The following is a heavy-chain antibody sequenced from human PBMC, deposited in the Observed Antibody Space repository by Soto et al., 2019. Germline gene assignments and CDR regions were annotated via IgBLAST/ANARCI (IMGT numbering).Heavy chain of an antibody. CDR2: IYYSGST. CDR1: GASFSSSSYY. J-gene: IGHJ4*02. D-gene: IGHD3-10*01. V-gene: IGHV4-39*01. CDR3: ARILWFGLYYFDY. Sequence: SETLSLTCTVSGASFSSSSYYWGWIRQPPGKGLEWFGSIYYSGSTYYNPSLKSRVTISVDTSKNQFSLKLSSVTAADTAVYYCARILWFGLYYFDYWGQGTLVTVSS.